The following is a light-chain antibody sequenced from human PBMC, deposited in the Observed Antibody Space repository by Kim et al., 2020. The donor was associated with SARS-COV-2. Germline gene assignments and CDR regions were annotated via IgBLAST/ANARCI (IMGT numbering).Light chain of an antibody. CDR1: STNIGARND. J-gene: IGLJ3*02. V-gene: IGLV1-40*01. CDR2: DND. Sequence: RVTISCTGRSTNIGARNDVNWYQQVPGKAPRLLIYDNDNRPSGVPDRFSGYKSGNTASLAITGLQAEDEADYYCLSYDSRLSNSVFGGGTRLTVL. CDR3: LSYDSRLSNSV.